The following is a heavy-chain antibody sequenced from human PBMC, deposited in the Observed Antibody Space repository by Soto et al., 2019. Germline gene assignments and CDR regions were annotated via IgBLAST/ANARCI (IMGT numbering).Heavy chain of an antibody. CDR2: IDWDDDK. V-gene: IGHV2-70*11. CDR1: GVSPNTSRMC. CDR3: ARFTLNCSGGSCYPSSFDY. Sequence: SCPTLVNPPHTRPLPCTFSGVSPNTSRMCVSWIRHPPGKALEWLARIDWDDDKYYSTSLKTRLTISKDTSKNQVVLTMTNMDPVDTATYSCARFTLNCSGGSCYPSSFDYWGEGTLVTVPS. J-gene: IGHJ4*02. D-gene: IGHD2-15*01.